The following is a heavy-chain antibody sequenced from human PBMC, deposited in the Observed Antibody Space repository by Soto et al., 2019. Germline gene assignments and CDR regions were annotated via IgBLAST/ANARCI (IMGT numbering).Heavy chain of an antibody. CDR3: ATDRVPYYGSGSPLTRRWFDP. CDR1: GYTLTELS. CDR2: FDPEDGET. Sequence: ASVKVSCKVSGYTLTELSMHWVRQAPGKGLEWMGGFDPEDGETIYAQKFQGRVTMTEDTSTDTAYMELSSLRSEDTAVYYCATDRVPYYGSGSPLTRRWFDPWGQGTLVT. D-gene: IGHD3-10*01. J-gene: IGHJ5*02. V-gene: IGHV1-24*01.